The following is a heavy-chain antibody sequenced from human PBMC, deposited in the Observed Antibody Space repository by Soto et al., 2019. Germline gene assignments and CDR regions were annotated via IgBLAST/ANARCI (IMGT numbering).Heavy chain of an antibody. J-gene: IGHJ6*02. D-gene: IGHD6-25*01. Sequence: GGSLRLSCAASGFTFSSYDMHWVRQAPGKGLEWVVVISSDGSNKYYADSVKGRFTIARDNSKNTLSLQMNSLRAEDTAVYYCAKSDSIAARLYGMDVWGQGTTVTVSS. CDR1: GFTFSSYD. CDR2: ISSDGSNK. V-gene: IGHV3-30*18. CDR3: AKSDSIAARLYGMDV.